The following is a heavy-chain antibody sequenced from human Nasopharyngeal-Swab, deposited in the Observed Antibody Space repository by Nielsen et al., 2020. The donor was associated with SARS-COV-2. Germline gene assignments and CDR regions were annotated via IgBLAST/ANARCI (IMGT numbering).Heavy chain of an antibody. J-gene: IGHJ4*02. Sequence: GSLRLSCAVYGGSFSGYYWSWIRQPPGKGLEWIGEINPSGSTNYNPSLKSRVTISVDTSKNQFSLKLSSVTAADTAVYYCARAPSTVTPWDYWGQGTLVTVSS. V-gene: IGHV4-34*01. D-gene: IGHD4-17*01. CDR3: ARAPSTVTPWDY. CDR1: GGSFSGYY. CDR2: INPSGST.